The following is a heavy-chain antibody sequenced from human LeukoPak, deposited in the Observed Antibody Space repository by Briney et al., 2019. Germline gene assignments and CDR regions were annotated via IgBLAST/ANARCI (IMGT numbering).Heavy chain of an antibody. CDR3: ARRGSMVRGAGGDY. CDR1: GGSFSGYY. V-gene: IGHV4-34*01. Sequence: KPSETLSLTCAVYGGSFSGYYWSWIRQPPGKGLEWIGEINHSGSTNYNPSLKSRVTISVDTSKNQFSLKLSSVTAADTAVYYCARRGSMVRGAGGDYWGQGTLVTVSS. J-gene: IGHJ4*02. D-gene: IGHD3-10*01. CDR2: INHSGST.